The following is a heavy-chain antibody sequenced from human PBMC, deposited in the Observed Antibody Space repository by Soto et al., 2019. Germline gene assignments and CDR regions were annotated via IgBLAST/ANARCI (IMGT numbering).Heavy chain of an antibody. CDR3: AKATATSGGAFEI. CDR2: IYDSGST. J-gene: IGHJ3*02. Sequence: SETLSLTCTVSGDSIRSYYWSWIRQPPGKGLEWIGYIYDSGSTNYNPSLKSRVTISVDTSKSQFSLKLSSVTAADTAVYYCAKATATSGGAFEIYGQGTMVTVSS. CDR1: GDSIRSYY. D-gene: IGHD1-26*01. V-gene: IGHV4-59*01.